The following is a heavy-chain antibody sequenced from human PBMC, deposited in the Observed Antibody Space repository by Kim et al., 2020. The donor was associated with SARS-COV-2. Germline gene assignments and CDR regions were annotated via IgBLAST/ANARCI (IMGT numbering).Heavy chain of an antibody. J-gene: IGHJ6*02. CDR2: GNGHT. CDR3: ARGMGDV. Sequence: GNGHTKYSQKFQGRVPITRDTSASTAYMELSSLRSEDTAVYYCARGMGDVWGQGTTVTVSS. D-gene: IGHD6-13*01. V-gene: IGHV1-3*01.